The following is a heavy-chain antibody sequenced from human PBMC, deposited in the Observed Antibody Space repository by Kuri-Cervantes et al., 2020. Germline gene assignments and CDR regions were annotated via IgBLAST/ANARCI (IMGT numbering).Heavy chain of an antibody. D-gene: IGHD2/OR15-2a*01. CDR2: ISYDGSNK. J-gene: IGHJ4*02. CDR3: ARDEGSMGFDY. V-gene: IGHV3-30*03. Sequence: GGSLRLSCAASGFTFSSYGMHWVRQAPGKGLEWVAVISYDGSNKYYADSVKGRFTISRDNSMITLYLQMNSLRAEHTAVYYCARDEGSMGFDYWGQGTLVTVSS. CDR1: GFTFSSYG.